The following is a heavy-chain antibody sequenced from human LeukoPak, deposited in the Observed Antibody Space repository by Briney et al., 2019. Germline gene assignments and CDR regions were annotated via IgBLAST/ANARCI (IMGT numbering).Heavy chain of an antibody. D-gene: IGHD3-16*02. J-gene: IGHJ4*02. CDR3: ARESRVITFGGVIVIPFDY. V-gene: IGHV4-39*02. CDR1: GGSISNYY. Sequence: SETLSLTCTVSGGSISNYYWGWIRQPPGEGLEWIGSIYYSGNTYYNASLKSQVSISIDTSKNQFSLKLTSVTAADTAVYYCARESRVITFGGVIVIPFDYWGQGTLVTVSS. CDR2: IYYSGNT.